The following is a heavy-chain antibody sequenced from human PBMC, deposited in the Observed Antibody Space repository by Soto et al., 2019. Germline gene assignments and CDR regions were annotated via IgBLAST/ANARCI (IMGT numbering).Heavy chain of an antibody. J-gene: IGHJ6*02. Sequence: GGSLRLSCAASGFTFSNAWMNWVRQAPGKGLEWVGRIKSKTDGGTTDYAAPVKGRFTISRDDSKNTLYLQMNSLKTEDTAVYYCTPHIGQWLPMRYYYGMDVWGQGTTVTVSS. D-gene: IGHD6-19*01. CDR2: IKSKTDGGTT. V-gene: IGHV3-15*07. CDR1: GFTFSNAW. CDR3: TPHIGQWLPMRYYYGMDV.